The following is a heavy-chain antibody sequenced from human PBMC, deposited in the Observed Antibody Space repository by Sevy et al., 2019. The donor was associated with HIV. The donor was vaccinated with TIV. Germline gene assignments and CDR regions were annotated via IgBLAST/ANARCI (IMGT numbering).Heavy chain of an antibody. CDR2: IFYSGST. D-gene: IGHD1-26*01. CDR1: GGSISRGGYY. Sequence: SENLSLTCTVSGGSISRGGYYWSWIRQHPGKGLEWIGYIFYSGSTYYNPSLKSRVTISVDTSNNQFSLKLRSVTAADTAVYYCARDPVASTTGLSAFDSWGQGTLVTVSS. J-gene: IGHJ4*02. CDR3: ARDPVASTTGLSAFDS. V-gene: IGHV4-31*03.